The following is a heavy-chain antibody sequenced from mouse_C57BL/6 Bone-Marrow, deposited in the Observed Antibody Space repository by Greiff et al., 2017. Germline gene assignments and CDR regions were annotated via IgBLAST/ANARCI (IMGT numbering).Heavy chain of an antibody. D-gene: IGHD2-10*01. V-gene: IGHV1-15*01. Sequence: QVQLQQSGAELVRPGASVTLSCKASGYTFTDYEMHWVKQTPVHGLEWIGAIDPETGGTAYNQKFKGKAILTADKSSSTAYMELRSLTSEDSAVYYGTRDGAYYGNYWYFDVWGTGTTVTVSS. CDR2: IDPETGGT. CDR3: TRDGAYYGNYWYFDV. J-gene: IGHJ1*03. CDR1: GYTFTDYE.